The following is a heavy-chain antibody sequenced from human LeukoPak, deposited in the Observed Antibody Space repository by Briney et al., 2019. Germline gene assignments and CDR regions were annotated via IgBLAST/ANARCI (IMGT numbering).Heavy chain of an antibody. Sequence: GGSLRLSCAASGFTFSSYWMSWVRQAPGKGLEWVANIKQDGSEKYYVDSVKGRFTISRDNAKNSLYLQMNSLRAEDTAVYYCAREGSYYGSGSYYYYYYMDVWGKGTTVTISS. CDR1: GFTFSSYW. CDR2: IKQDGSEK. CDR3: AREGSYYGSGSYYYYYYMDV. V-gene: IGHV3-7*01. D-gene: IGHD3-10*01. J-gene: IGHJ6*03.